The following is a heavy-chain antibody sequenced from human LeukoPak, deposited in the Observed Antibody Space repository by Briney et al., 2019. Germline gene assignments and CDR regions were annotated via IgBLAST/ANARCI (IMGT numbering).Heavy chain of an antibody. D-gene: IGHD2-21*01. CDR1: GGSFSGYY. CDR2: INHSGST. J-gene: IGHJ4*02. CDR3: ARGSAIPVARFPFDY. V-gene: IGHV4-34*01. Sequence: PSETLSLTCAVYGGSFSGYYWGWIRQPPGKGLEWIGEINHSGSTNYNPSLKSRVTISVDTSKNQFSLKLSSVTAADTAVYYCARGSAIPVARFPFDYWGQGTLVTVSS.